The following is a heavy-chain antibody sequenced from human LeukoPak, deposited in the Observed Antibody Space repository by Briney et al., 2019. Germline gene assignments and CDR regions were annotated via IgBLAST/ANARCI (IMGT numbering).Heavy chain of an antibody. CDR1: GFTFNNHA. V-gene: IGHV3-20*04. D-gene: IGHD5-18*01. CDR2: INWNGGST. J-gene: IGHJ6*03. Sequence: GGSLRLSCAASGFTFNNHAMSWVRQAPGKGLEWVSGINWNGGSTGYADSVKGRFTISRDNAKNSLYLQMNSLRAEDTALYYCARVRVDTAMVDNNYYYYYMDVWGKGTTVTVSS. CDR3: ARVRVDTAMVDNNYYYYYMDV.